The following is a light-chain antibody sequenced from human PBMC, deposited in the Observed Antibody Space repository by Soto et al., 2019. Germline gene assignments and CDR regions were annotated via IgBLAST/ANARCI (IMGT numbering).Light chain of an antibody. Sequence: EIVLTQSPGTLSLSPGERATLSCRASQSVSSSYLAWYQQKPGPAPRLLIYGASSRATGIPDRFSGSGSATDFTLTISRLEPEDFAVYYCQQYGSSPYTFGQGTKLEI. CDR1: QSVSSSY. CDR3: QQYGSSPYT. V-gene: IGKV3-20*01. CDR2: GAS. J-gene: IGKJ2*01.